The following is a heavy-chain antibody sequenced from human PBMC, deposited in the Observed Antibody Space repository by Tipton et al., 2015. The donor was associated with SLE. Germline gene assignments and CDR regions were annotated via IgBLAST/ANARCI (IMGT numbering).Heavy chain of an antibody. CDR2: INHSGRT. D-gene: IGHD3-9*01. CDR3: ARPRYGSYHYGLDV. V-gene: IGHV4-61*09. Sequence: TLSLTCTVSGGSISSGAYYWSWIRQPAGKGLEWIGEINHSGRTNYNPSLKSRVTISVDTSKNQFSLKLSSVTAADTAVYYCARPRYGSYHYGLDVWGQGTTVTVSS. CDR1: GGSISSGAYY. J-gene: IGHJ6*02.